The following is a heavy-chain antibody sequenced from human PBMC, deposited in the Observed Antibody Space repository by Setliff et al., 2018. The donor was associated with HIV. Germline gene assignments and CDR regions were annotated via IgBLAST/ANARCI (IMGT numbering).Heavy chain of an antibody. J-gene: IGHJ6*04. D-gene: IGHD2-15*01. Sequence: SETLSLTCTVSDNSITNYYWNWIRQPPGKGLEWIGYMHYSGRTSYNASLKSRVTMSVDTSKNQFSLRLNSVTSADTAVYFCARDRGPYCSGPCHPPHWSYMDVWGKGTSVTVSS. CDR3: ARDRGPYCSGPCHPPHWSYMDV. V-gene: IGHV4-59*12. CDR2: MHYSGRT. CDR1: DNSITNYY.